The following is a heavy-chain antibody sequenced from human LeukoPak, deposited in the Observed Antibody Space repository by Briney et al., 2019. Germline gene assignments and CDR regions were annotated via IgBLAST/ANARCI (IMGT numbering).Heavy chain of an antibody. J-gene: IGHJ6*03. CDR2: IYYTGGT. Sequence: SETLSLTCTVSGGSIGGTTYYWGWIRQPPGKGLEWIGSIYYTGGTYYNPSLKTRVTISVDTSKNQFSLNLTSVTAGDTAVYYCARTIPKYYYGSGTPGGYYYYMDVWGKGTTVTVSS. CDR3: ARTIPKYYYGSGTPGGYYYYMDV. V-gene: IGHV4-39*01. D-gene: IGHD3-10*01. CDR1: GGSIGGTTYY.